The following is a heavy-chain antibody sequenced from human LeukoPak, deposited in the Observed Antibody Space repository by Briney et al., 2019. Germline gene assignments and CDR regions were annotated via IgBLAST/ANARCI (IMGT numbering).Heavy chain of an antibody. Sequence: GGSLSLSCAASGFTFSDYYMSWIRPAPGKGLEWVSYISSSGSTIYYADSVKGRFTISRDNAKNSLYLQMNSLRAEDTAVYYCARDLDYDRIYYFDYWGQGTLVTVSS. V-gene: IGHV3-11*01. CDR1: GFTFSDYY. D-gene: IGHD3-22*01. J-gene: IGHJ4*02. CDR3: ARDLDYDRIYYFDY. CDR2: ISSSGSTI.